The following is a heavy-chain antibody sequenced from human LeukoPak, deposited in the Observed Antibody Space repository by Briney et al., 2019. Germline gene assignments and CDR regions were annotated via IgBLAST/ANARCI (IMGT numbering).Heavy chain of an antibody. CDR1: GGTFSSYA. J-gene: IGHJ4*02. Sequence: SVKVSCKASGGTFSSYAISWVRQAPGQGLEWMGGIIPIFGTANYAQKFQGRVTITTDESTSTAYMELSSLRSEDTAVYYCASRGYYDSSGYYKCWGQGTLVTVSS. V-gene: IGHV1-69*05. CDR2: IIPIFGTA. D-gene: IGHD3-22*01. CDR3: ASRGYYDSSGYYKC.